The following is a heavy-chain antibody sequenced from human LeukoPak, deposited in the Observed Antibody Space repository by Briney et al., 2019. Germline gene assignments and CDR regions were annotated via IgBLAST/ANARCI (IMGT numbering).Heavy chain of an antibody. Sequence: ASVKVSCKASGYTFTSYGISWVRQAPGQGLEWMGWISAYNGNTNYAQKLQGRVTMTTDTSTSTAYMELRSLRSDDTVVYYCARPTYSSGRYYYGMDVWGQGTTVTVSS. D-gene: IGHD6-19*01. CDR1: GYTFTSYG. CDR3: ARPTYSSGRYYYGMDV. CDR2: ISAYNGNT. V-gene: IGHV1-18*01. J-gene: IGHJ6*02.